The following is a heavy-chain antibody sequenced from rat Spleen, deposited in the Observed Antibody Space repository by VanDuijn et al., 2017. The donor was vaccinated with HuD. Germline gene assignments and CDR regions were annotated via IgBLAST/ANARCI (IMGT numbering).Heavy chain of an antibody. CDR2: ISSGGYT. CDR1: GFSLSSNG. Sequence: QVQLKESGPGLVQPSQTLSLTCTVSGFSLSSNGVSWVRQPPGKGLEWIATISSGGYTYYNSVLKSRLSISRDTSKSKVFLKMNSLQTEDTAIYFCTRDHSYWGSYYPGGFAYWGQGTLVTVSS. J-gene: IGHJ3*01. V-gene: IGHV2S12*01. D-gene: IGHD1-12*02. CDR3: TRDHSYWGSYYPGGFAY.